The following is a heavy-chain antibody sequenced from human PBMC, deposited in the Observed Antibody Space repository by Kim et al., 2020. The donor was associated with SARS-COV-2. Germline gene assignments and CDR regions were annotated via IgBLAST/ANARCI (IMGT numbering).Heavy chain of an antibody. D-gene: IGHD2-15*01. J-gene: IGHJ4*02. CDR2: GST. CDR3: AKAIAADY. V-gene: IGHV3-23*01. Sequence: GSTYDADSVEGRFTISRDNAKNTLYLQMNSLRAEDTAVYYCAKAIAADYWGQGTLVTVSS.